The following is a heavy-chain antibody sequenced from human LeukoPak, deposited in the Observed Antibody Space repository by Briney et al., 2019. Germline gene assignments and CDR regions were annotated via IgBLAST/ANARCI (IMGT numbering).Heavy chain of an antibody. CDR3: ARENPRSLYFDY. Sequence: GGSLRLSCAASGLTFSRYSMNWVRQAPGKGLEWVAVISYDGSNKYYADSVKGRFTISRDNSKNTLYLQMNSLRAEDTAVYYCARENPRSLYFDYWGQGTLVTVSS. V-gene: IGHV3-30*03. CDR2: ISYDGSNK. J-gene: IGHJ4*02. CDR1: GLTFSRYS. D-gene: IGHD1-26*01.